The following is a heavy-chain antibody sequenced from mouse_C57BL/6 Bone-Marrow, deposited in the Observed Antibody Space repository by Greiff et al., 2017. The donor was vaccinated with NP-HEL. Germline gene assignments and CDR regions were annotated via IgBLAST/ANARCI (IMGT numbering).Heavy chain of an antibody. CDR1: GYTFTSYW. D-gene: IGHD2-14*01. CDR2: IYPSDSET. Sequence: QVQLKQPGAELVRPGSSVKLSCKASGYTFTSYWMDWVKQRPGQGLEWIGNIYPSDSETHYNQKFKDKATLTVDKSSSTAYMQLSSLTSEDSAVYYCARGIGYFDYWGQGTTLTVSS. J-gene: IGHJ2*01. CDR3: ARGIGYFDY. V-gene: IGHV1-61*01.